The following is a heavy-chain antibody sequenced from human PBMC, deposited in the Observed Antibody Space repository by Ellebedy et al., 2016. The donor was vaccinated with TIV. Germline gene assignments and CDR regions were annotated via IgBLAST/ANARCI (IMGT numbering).Heavy chain of an antibody. V-gene: IGHV3-74*01. J-gene: IGHJ4*02. CDR1: GFTFTSSR. CDR3: ASDLDH. Sequence: GGSLRLSXTASGFTFTSSRMYWVRQAPGKGLEWVSSITSTADRTHYADSVKGRFTISRDNAKNTLYLQMNSLRAEDTAVYYCASDLDHWGQGTLVTVSS. CDR2: ITSTADRT.